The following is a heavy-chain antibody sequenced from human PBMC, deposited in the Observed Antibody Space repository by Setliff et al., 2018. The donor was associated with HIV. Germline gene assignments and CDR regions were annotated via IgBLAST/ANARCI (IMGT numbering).Heavy chain of an antibody. CDR2: IIPFTGTT. V-gene: IGHV1-69*16. J-gene: IGHJ5*02. CDR3: ARDGYSSGWYIYRFDP. CDR1: GGTFNTYT. D-gene: IGHD6-19*01. Sequence: ASVKVSCKASGGTFNTYTITGVRQAPGQGLEWMGGIIPFTGTTNYAQKFQGRVSIARDTSASTAYMELSSLRSDDTAVYYCARDGYSSGWYIYRFDPWGQGTLVTVSS.